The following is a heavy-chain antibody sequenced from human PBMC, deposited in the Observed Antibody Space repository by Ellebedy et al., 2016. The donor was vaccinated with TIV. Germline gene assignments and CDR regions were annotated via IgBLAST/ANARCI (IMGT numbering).Heavy chain of an antibody. D-gene: IGHD1-26*01. CDR2: IVGSGGST. CDR1: GFTFNNYG. J-gene: IGHJ4*02. V-gene: IGHV3-23*01. CDR3: AKQLIVGATVFDY. Sequence: PGGSLRLSCAASGFTFNNYGMSWVRQAPGKGREWVSAIVGSGGSTYYADSVKGRFTISRDNSKNTRYLQMNSLRAEDTAVYYCAKQLIVGATVFDYWGQGTLVTVSS.